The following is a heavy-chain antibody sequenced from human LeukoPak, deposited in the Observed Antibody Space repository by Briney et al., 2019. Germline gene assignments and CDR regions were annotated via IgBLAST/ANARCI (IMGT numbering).Heavy chain of an antibody. CDR2: IYHSGST. V-gene: IGHV4-59*12. Sequence: SETLSLTCTVSGGSISSYYWSWIRQPPGKGLEWIGYIYHSGSTYYNPSLKSRVTISVDRSKNQFSLKLSSVTAADTAVYYCARMGLPAADNWFDPWGQGTLVTVSS. J-gene: IGHJ5*02. D-gene: IGHD2-2*01. CDR1: GGSISSYY. CDR3: ARMGLPAADNWFDP.